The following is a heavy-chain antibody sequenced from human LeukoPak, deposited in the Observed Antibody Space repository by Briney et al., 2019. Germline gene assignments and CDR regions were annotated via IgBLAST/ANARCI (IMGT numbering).Heavy chain of an antibody. D-gene: IGHD3-16*01. CDR3: ARDGGIGWFDT. V-gene: IGHV4-59*12. Sequence: SETLSLTCTVSGGSISSYYWSWIRQPPGKGLEWIGYIYYSGSTNYNPSLKSRVTISVDTSKNQFSLKLSSVTAADTAVYYCARDGGIGWFDTWGQGTLVTVSS. CDR1: GGSISSYY. J-gene: IGHJ5*02. CDR2: IYYSGST.